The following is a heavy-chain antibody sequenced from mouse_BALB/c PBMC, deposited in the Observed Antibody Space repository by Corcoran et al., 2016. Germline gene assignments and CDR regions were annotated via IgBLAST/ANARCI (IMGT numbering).Heavy chain of an antibody. V-gene: IGHV9-3-1*01. J-gene: IGHJ4*01. CDR1: GYSFTNYG. Sequence: QIQLVQSGPELKKPGETVKISCKASGYSFTNYGMNWVKQAPGKGLQWMGWINTYTGEPTYADDFKGRFAFSFETSTTTAYLQINNLKNEDTATYFCAREPRAMDYWGQGTSVAVSS. CDR2: INTYTGEP. CDR3: AREPRAMDY.